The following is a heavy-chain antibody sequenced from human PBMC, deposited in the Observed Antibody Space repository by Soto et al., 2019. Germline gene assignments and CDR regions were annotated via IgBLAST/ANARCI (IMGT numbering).Heavy chain of an antibody. D-gene: IGHD5-18*01. CDR3: ARSSGYSYGFDY. V-gene: IGHV1-18*01. Sequence: VQLVQSGAEVKKPGASVKVSCKASGYTFTSYGISWVRQAPGKGLEWMGWISAYTGNTNYAQKLQGRVTMATDTSTSTAAMELRSLRSDDTAVYYCARSSGYSYGFDYWGQGTLVTVSS. CDR1: GYTFTSYG. J-gene: IGHJ4*02. CDR2: ISAYTGNT.